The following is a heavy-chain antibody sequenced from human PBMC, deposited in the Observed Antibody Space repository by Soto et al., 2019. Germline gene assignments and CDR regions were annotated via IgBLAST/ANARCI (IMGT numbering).Heavy chain of an antibody. CDR1: GFNFSTYG. J-gene: IGHJ4*02. Sequence: QVQLVESGGGVVQPGRSLRLSCAASGFNFSTYGVHWVRQAPGKGLEGVGVISYDGGEKYYADSVKGRFTISRDNSKDTLYLQMNSLRPEDTAVYYCANDVMGSPDYWGQGTLVTVSS. D-gene: IGHD2-8*01. V-gene: IGHV3-30*18. CDR3: ANDVMGSPDY. CDR2: ISYDGGEK.